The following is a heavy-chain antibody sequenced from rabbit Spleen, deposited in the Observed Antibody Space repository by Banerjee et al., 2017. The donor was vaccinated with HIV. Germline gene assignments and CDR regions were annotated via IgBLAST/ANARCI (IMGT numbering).Heavy chain of an antibody. CDR1: GFSFSSNDY. Sequence: QSLEESGGDLVKPGASLTLTCTASGFSFSSNDYMCWVRQAPGKGLEWISCIAGSGSGFTYSATWAKGRFTISKTSSTTVTLQMTSLTVADTATYFCARDAAGREDFNLWGQGTLVTVS. V-gene: IGHV1S40*01. CDR3: ARDAAGREDFNL. J-gene: IGHJ4*01. CDR2: IAGSGSGFT. D-gene: IGHD4-2*01.